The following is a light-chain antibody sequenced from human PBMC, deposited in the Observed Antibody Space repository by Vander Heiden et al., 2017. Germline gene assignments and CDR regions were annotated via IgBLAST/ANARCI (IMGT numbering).Light chain of an antibody. CDR3: QQDGSSPWT. CDR2: GAS. Sequence: EIVLTQSPGTLSLSPGERATLSCRASQSVSSSYLAWYQQKPGQAPRLLIYGASSRATGIPDRFSGSGSRTDFTLTISRLEPEDFAVYYCQQDGSSPWTFGQGTKVEIK. J-gene: IGKJ1*01. CDR1: QSVSSSY. V-gene: IGKV3-20*01.